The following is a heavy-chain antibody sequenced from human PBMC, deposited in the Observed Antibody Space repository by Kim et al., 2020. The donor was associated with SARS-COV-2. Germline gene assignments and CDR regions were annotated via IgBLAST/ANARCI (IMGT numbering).Heavy chain of an antibody. CDR3: ARGYGDPLIYYYYGMDV. D-gene: IGHD4-17*01. J-gene: IGHJ6*02. CDR1: GYTFTSYA. CDR2: INAGNGNT. V-gene: IGHV1-3*01. Sequence: ASVKVSCKASGYTFTSYAMHWVRQAPGQRLEWMGWINAGNGNTKYSQKFQGRVTITRDTSASTAYMELSSLRSEDTAVYYCARGYGDPLIYYYYGMDVWGQGTTVTVSS.